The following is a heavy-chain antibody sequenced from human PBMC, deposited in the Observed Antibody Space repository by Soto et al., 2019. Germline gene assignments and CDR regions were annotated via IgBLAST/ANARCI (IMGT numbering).Heavy chain of an antibody. Sequence: GGSLRLSCAASGFTFSNAWMNWVRQAPGKGLEWVGRIKSKTDGGTTDYAAPVKGRFTISRDDSKNTLYLQMNSLKTEDTAVFYCTTEKPTYYYDSSVYLGYYGMDVWGQGTTVT. CDR2: IKSKTDGGTT. J-gene: IGHJ6*02. V-gene: IGHV3-15*07. CDR1: GFTFSNAW. D-gene: IGHD3-22*01. CDR3: TTEKPTYYYDSSVYLGYYGMDV.